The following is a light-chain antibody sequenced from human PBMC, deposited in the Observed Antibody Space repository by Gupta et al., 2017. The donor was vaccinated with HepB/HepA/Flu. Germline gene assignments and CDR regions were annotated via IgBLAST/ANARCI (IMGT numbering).Light chain of an antibody. J-gene: IGKJ2*01. CDR3: QQRNSDPLMYT. CDR2: AAS. Sequence: DIQLTQSPSFLSASVGDRVTITCRASQGISSYLAWYQQKPGKAPELLIYAASTLQRGVTSRSSGSGSGTEVTLTISSLQPEDFATYSCQQRNSDPLMYTFGQGTKLEIK. V-gene: IGKV1-9*01. CDR1: QGISSY.